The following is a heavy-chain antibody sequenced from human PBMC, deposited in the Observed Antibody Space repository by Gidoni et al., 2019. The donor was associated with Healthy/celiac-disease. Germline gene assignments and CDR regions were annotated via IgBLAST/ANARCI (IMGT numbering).Heavy chain of an antibody. D-gene: IGHD2-2*02. CDR3: ARDKCSSTSCSTYYYYGMDV. CDR1: GFTLSSYS. V-gene: IGHV3-48*02. Sequence: EVQLVESGGGLVQPGGSPRLSCAASGFTLSSYSMNWVRQAPGKGLEWVSYISSSSSTIYYADSVKGRFTISRDNAKNSLYLQMNSLRDEDTAVYYCARDKCSSTSCSTYYYYGMDVWGQGTTVTVSS. CDR2: ISSSSSTI. J-gene: IGHJ6*02.